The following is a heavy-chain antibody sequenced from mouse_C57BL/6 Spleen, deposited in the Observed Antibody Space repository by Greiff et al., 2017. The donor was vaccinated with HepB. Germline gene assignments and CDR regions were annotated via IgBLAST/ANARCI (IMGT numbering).Heavy chain of an antibody. Sequence: EVQLVESGEGLVKPGGSLKLSCAASGFTFSSYAMSWVRQTPEKRLEWVAYISSGGDYIYYADTVKGRFTISRDNARNTLYLQMSSLKSEDTAMYYCTREGDDGYYGYFDYWGQGTTLTVSS. V-gene: IGHV5-9-1*02. CDR3: TREGDDGYYGYFDY. J-gene: IGHJ2*01. CDR1: GFTFSSYA. CDR2: ISSGGDYI. D-gene: IGHD2-3*01.